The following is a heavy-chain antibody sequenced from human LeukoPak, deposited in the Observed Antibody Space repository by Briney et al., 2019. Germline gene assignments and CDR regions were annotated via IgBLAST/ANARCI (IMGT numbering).Heavy chain of an antibody. CDR2: SRSGSSVT. CDR1: EFTLTSYS. V-gene: IGHV3-48*04. Sequence: QSGGSLRLSCATSEFTLTSYSMNWVRQAPGKGLEWLSYSRSGSSVTFYADSVRGRFTISRDDAKNSLYLQMNNLRAEDTAIYYCAREAYSGSFLDYWGLGTLVTVSS. D-gene: IGHD1-26*01. J-gene: IGHJ4*02. CDR3: AREAYSGSFLDY.